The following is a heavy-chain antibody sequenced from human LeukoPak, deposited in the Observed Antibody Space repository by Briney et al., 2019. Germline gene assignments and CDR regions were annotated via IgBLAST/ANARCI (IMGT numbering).Heavy chain of an antibody. D-gene: IGHD5-18*01. V-gene: IGHV3-23*01. CDR2: ISATGGGT. J-gene: IGHJ4*02. CDR1: GFTFSTYA. Sequence: GGSLKLSCVVSGFTFSTYAMRWIRQAPGKGLEWVSSISATGGGTAYADSVKGRFTISRDNSKNTLFLQMNSLRAEDTALYYCTKRGYNYEADYWGQGTLVTDPS. CDR3: TKRGYNYEADY.